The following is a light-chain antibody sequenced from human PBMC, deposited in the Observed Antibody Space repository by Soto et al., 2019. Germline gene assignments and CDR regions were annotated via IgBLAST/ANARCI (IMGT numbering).Light chain of an antibody. J-gene: IGKJ1*01. Sequence: DIVMTQSPDSLAVSLGERATINCKSSQSVLYSSNNKNYLAWYQQKPGQPPKLLIYWASTRESGVPDRFSGSGSGTDFTLTISSRQAEDVAVDYCQQYYSTPWTFGQGTKVEIK. V-gene: IGKV4-1*01. CDR3: QQYYSTPWT. CDR2: WAS. CDR1: QSVLYSSNNKNY.